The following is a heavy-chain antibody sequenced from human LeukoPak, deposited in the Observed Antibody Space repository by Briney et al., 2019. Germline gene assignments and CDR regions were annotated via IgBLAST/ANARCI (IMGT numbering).Heavy chain of an antibody. D-gene: IGHD5-12*01. CDR3: ARVESGGYVSYYYYMDI. CDR1: GGSISSSSYY. CDR2: IYYSGST. Sequence: PSETLSLTCTVSGGSISSSSYYWGWIRQPPGKGLEWIGSIYYSGSTNYNPSLKSRVTISVDTSKNQFSLKLSSVTAADTAVYYCARVESGGYVSYYYYMDIWGKGTTVTIPS. J-gene: IGHJ6*03. V-gene: IGHV4-39*07.